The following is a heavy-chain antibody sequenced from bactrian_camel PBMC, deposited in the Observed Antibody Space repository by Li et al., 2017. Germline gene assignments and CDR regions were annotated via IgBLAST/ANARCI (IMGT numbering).Heavy chain of an antibody. CDR3: AAGLNLLRTCQYGY. CDR1: ESTYRSIC. Sequence: HVQLVESGGGSVQAGGSLTLSCTASESTYRSICMAWFRQAPGSQRETVATMDTDGTTSYADSVKGRFAISIDNAKNTLYLQMNSLKPEDTATYYCAAGLNLLRTCQYGYWGLGTQVTVS. V-gene: IGHV3S53*01. D-gene: IGHD7*01. CDR2: MDTDGTT. J-gene: IGHJ4*01.